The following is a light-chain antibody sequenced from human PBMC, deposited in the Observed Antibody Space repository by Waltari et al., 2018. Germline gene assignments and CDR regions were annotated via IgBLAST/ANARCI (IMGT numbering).Light chain of an antibody. V-gene: IGKV3-20*01. CDR3: HQYGSSPRIT. CDR2: GTS. Sequence: EIVLTHSPGTLSLPPGKRATISCRSSQSVSSSYLSWLQQKPGQAPRLLIYGTSSRAPGIPDMFSGSESGTDFTLTISRLEPEDFAVYHCHQYGSSPRITFGGGTKVEIK. CDR1: QSVSSSY. J-gene: IGKJ4*01.